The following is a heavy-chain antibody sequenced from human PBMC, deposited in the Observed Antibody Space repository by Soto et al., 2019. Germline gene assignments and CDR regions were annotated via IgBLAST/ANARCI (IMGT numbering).Heavy chain of an antibody. D-gene: IGHD3-9*01. V-gene: IGHV1-24*01. CDR3: ATATAYYDILTGYPQLGLFYYGMDV. Sequence: ASVKVSCKASGGTFSSYAISWVRQAPGQGLEWMGGFDPEDGETIYAQKFQGRVTMTEDTSTDTAYMELSSLRSEDTAVYYCATATAYYDILTGYPQLGLFYYGMDVWGQGTTVTVSS. J-gene: IGHJ6*02. CDR2: FDPEDGET. CDR1: GGTFSSYA.